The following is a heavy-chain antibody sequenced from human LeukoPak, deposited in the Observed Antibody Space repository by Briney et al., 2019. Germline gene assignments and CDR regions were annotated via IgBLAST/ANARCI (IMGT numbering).Heavy chain of an antibody. Sequence: PGGSLRLSCAASGFTFSNAWMSWVRQAPGEGLEWVCRIKSKTDGGTTDYAAPVKGRFTISRDDSKNTLYLQMNSLKTEDTAVYYCTTDRLIAARRGGSFDYWGQGTLVTVSS. D-gene: IGHD6-6*01. CDR3: TTDRLIAARRGGSFDY. J-gene: IGHJ4*02. CDR1: GFTFSNAW. V-gene: IGHV3-15*01. CDR2: IKSKTDGGTT.